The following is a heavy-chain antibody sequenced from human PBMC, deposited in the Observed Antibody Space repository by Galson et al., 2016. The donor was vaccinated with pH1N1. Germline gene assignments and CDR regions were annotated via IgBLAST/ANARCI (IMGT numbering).Heavy chain of an antibody. Sequence: SETLSLTCTVSGGSMRSYYWSWIRQSPGKGLEWIGYTYYTGSTTNYNPSLRRRVTIAVDTSKNQFSLKLSSVTAADTAVYYCARGGVLFSDWFGPWGQGSLVTVSS. CDR1: GGSMRSYY. CDR3: ARGGVLFSDWFGP. CDR2: TYYTGSTT. J-gene: IGHJ5*02. V-gene: IGHV4-59*01. D-gene: IGHD3-10*02.